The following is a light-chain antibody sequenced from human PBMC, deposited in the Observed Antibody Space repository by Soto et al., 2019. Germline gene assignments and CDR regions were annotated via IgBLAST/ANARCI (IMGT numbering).Light chain of an antibody. CDR3: QQYGNSIPIT. Sequence: EIGMTQSAATLSVSPGEIATLSCRASQSVSTNLAWYQQKPGQAPRLVIYGASTRATGFPARFSGSGSGTDFTLTISRLEPEDFAVYYCQQYGNSIPITFGQGTRLEI. J-gene: IGKJ5*01. V-gene: IGKV3-15*01. CDR1: QSVSTN. CDR2: GAS.